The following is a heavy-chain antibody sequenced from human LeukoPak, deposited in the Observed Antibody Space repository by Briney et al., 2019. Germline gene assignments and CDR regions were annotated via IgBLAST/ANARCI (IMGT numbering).Heavy chain of an antibody. CDR3: AGDQVSAVFDY. Sequence: PGGSLRLSCAASGFTFSSYTMNWVRQAPGKGLEWVSFISTTGSTIHYGDSVRGRFTISRDNAKNSLSLQMNSLRAEDTAVYFCAGDQVSAVFDYWGQGARVTV. CDR2: ISTTGSTI. CDR1: GFTFSSYT. V-gene: IGHV3-48*01. J-gene: IGHJ4*02. D-gene: IGHD5/OR15-5a*01.